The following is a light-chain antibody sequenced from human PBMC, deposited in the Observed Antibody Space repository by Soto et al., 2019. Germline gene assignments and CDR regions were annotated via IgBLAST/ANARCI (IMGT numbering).Light chain of an antibody. CDR3: QQAASFTIT. V-gene: IGKV1-33*01. J-gene: IGKJ5*01. CDR1: QDINKN. Sequence: DIQMTQSPSSLSASVGDRVTITCQASQDINKNLIWYQQKPGKAPKLLIYDASDLETGVPSRFSGSGSGTGFNFTISRLQTEDFATYYCQQAASFTITFGQGTRLEIK. CDR2: DAS.